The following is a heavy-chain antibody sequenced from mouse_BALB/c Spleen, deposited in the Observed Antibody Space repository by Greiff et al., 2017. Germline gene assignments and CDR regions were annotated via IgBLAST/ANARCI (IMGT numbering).Heavy chain of an antibody. Sequence: QVQLQQPGAELVMPGASVKMSCKASGYTFTDYWMHWVKQRPGQGLEWIGAIDTSDSYTSYNQKFKGKATLTVDESSSTAYMQLSSLTSEDSAVYYCARSDRDDFDYWGQGTTLTVSS. CDR1: GYTFTDYW. CDR3: ARSDRDDFDY. V-gene: IGHV1-69*01. D-gene: IGHD3-3*01. J-gene: IGHJ2*01. CDR2: IDTSDSYT.